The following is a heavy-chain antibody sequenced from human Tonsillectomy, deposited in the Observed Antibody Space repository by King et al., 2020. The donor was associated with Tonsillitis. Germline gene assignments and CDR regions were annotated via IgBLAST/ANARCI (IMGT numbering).Heavy chain of an antibody. CDR3: ARHWNHVYYCDY. CDR1: GGSFSGYY. CDR2: INHSGST. J-gene: IGHJ4*02. D-gene: IGHD1-1*01. Sequence: VQLQQWGAGLLKPSETLSLTCAVYGGSFSGYYWSWIRQSPGKGLEWIGEINHSGSTTNNPSLESRVTISVDTSKSQFSLKLKSVTAADTAVYYCARHWNHVYYCDYWGQGTLVTVSS. V-gene: IGHV4-34*01.